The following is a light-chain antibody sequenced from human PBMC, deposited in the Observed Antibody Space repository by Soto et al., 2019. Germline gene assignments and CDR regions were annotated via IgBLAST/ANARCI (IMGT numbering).Light chain of an antibody. V-gene: IGKV3-15*01. CDR3: QQYSSRPPLT. Sequence: EIVLTQSPASLSVSPGGRVTLACRASQSVGRNLAGYHQQPGQAXRLLIYDASSRATGVPARFSGSGSGTEFSLTISRLQSEDFSAYYCQQYSSRPPLTFGGGTKVDIK. CDR1: QSVGRN. CDR2: DAS. J-gene: IGKJ4*01.